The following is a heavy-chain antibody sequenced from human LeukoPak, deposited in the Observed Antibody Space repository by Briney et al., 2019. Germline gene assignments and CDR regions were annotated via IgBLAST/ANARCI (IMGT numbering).Heavy chain of an antibody. CDR2: IYHSGSA. J-gene: IGHJ5*02. D-gene: IGHD2-2*01. CDR1: GYSISSDYQ. Sequence: SETLSLTCGVSGYSISSDYQWAWIRQSPGKGLEWIGSIYHSGSAHYNPSLKSRVTISVETSKNQFSLNMYSVTASDTALYYCARDPRWLTPDCTSTSCYENYFDPWGQGILVTVSS. CDR3: ARDPRWLTPDCTSTSCYENYFDP. V-gene: IGHV4-38-2*02.